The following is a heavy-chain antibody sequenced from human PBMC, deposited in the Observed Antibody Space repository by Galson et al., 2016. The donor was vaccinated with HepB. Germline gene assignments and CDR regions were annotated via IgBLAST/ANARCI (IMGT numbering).Heavy chain of an antibody. V-gene: IGHV3-48*01. D-gene: IGHD6-13*01. Sequence: SLRLSCAASGFTFTRYSMNWVRQAPGKGLEWISYISYSSSTRYYIDSVKGRFPISRDNAKNSLYLQMNNLRAEDTAVYYCARVEQQLVRLAYYYALDVWGKGTTVTVSS. CDR2: ISYSSSTR. CDR1: GFTFTRYS. CDR3: ARVEQQLVRLAYYYALDV. J-gene: IGHJ6*04.